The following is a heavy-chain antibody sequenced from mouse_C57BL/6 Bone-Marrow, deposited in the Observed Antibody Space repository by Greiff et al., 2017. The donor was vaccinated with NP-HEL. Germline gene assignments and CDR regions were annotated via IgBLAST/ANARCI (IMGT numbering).Heavy chain of an antibody. CDR2: INPNNGGT. J-gene: IGHJ3*01. V-gene: IGHV1-18*01. CDR1: GYTFTDYN. CDR3: ARGRSSGPWFAY. Sequence: EVKLMESGPELVKPGASVKIPCKASGYTFTDYNMDWVKQSHGKSLEWIGDINPNNGGTIYNQKFKGKATLTVDKSSSTAYMELRSLTSEDTAVYYCARGRSSGPWFAYWGQGTLVTVSA. D-gene: IGHD3-2*02.